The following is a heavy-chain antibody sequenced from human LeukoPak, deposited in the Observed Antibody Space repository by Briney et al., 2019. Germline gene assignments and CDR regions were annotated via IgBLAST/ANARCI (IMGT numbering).Heavy chain of an antibody. CDR3: ARLTYTSCYEGYCYYYYMDV. CDR1: GYSISSGYY. V-gene: IGHV4-38-2*01. J-gene: IGHJ6*03. CDR2: IYHSGST. D-gene: IGHD2-2*01. Sequence: SETLSLTCAVSGYSISSGYYWGWIRPPPGKGLEWIGIIYHSGSTYYNPALKSRVTISVDKSKNQFSLKLSSVTAADTAVYYCARLTYTSCYEGYCYYYYMDVWGKGTTVTVSS.